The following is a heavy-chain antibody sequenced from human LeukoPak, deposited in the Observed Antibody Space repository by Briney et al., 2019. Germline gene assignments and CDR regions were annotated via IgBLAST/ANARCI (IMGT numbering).Heavy chain of an antibody. Sequence: PSETLSLTCTVSGDSISSGSYYWSWIRQPAGKGLEWIGRIYTTGSTKYNPSLESRVTISLDASKNQFSLKLNSMTAADTAVYYCARALHLAPYYFDYWGQGALVTVST. CDR2: IYTTGST. CDR1: GDSISSGSYY. D-gene: IGHD5-12*01. CDR3: ARALHLAPYYFDY. V-gene: IGHV4-61*02. J-gene: IGHJ4*02.